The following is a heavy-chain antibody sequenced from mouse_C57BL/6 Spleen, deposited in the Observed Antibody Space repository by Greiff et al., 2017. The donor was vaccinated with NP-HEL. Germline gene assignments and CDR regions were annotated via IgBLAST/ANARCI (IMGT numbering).Heavy chain of an antibody. J-gene: IGHJ3*01. CDR2: INPNNGGT. D-gene: IGHD1-1*01. Sequence: EVQLQQSGPELVKPGASVKIPCKASGYTFTDYNMDWVKQSHGKSLEWIGDINPNNGGTIYNQKFKGKATLTVDKSSSTAYMERRSLTSEDTAVYYCARSLITTVPAWFAYWGQGTLVTVSA. CDR3: ARSLITTVPAWFAY. V-gene: IGHV1-18*01. CDR1: GYTFTDYN.